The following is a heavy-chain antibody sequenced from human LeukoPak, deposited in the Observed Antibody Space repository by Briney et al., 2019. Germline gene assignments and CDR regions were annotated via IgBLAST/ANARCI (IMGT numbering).Heavy chain of an antibody. D-gene: IGHD2-21*01. CDR1: GFTFSSYS. Sequence: GGSLRLSCAASGFTFSSYSMNWVRQAPGKGLEWVSSISSSSSYIYYADSVKGRFTISRDNAKNSLYLQMNSLRAEDTAVYYCASDPADWDWFDPWGQGTLVTVSS. CDR3: ASDPADWDWFDP. CDR2: ISSSSSYI. J-gene: IGHJ5*02. V-gene: IGHV3-21*01.